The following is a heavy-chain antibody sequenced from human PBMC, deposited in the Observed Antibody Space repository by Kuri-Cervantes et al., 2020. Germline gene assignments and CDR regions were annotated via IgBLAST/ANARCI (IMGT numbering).Heavy chain of an antibody. CDR2: IYHSGST. D-gene: IGHD2-2*02. CDR3: ARGRGHCTSASCYRGYYYYYMDV. Sequence: ESLKISCSVSGYSISSGHSWGWIRQPPRKGLEWIGSIYHSGSTYYNPSLKSRVTISVDTSKNQFSLKLSSVTAADTAVYYCARGRGHCTSASCYRGYYYYYMDVWGKGTTVTVSS. J-gene: IGHJ6*03. CDR1: GYSISSGHS. V-gene: IGHV4-38-2*02.